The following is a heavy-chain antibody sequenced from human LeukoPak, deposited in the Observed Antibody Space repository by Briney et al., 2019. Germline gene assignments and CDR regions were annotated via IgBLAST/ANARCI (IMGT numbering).Heavy chain of an antibody. CDR1: GYTFTGYY. D-gene: IGHD3-10*01. CDR3: ARDPVRGARSGD. V-gene: IGHV1-2*06. CDR2: INPNSGGT. J-gene: IGHJ4*02. Sequence: ASVKVSXKASGYTFTGYYMHWMRQAPGQGLEWMGRINPNSGGTNYAQKFQGRVTMTRDTSISTAYMELSRLRSDDTAVYYCARDPVRGARSGDWGQGTLVTVSS.